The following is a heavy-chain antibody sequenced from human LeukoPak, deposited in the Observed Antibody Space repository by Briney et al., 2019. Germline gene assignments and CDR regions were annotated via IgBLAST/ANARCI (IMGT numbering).Heavy chain of an antibody. D-gene: IGHD6-13*01. J-gene: IGHJ3*02. CDR3: AKDSGIAAADDAFDI. CDR2: ISSSSSTI. V-gene: IGHV3-48*01. Sequence: GGSLRLSCAASGFTFSSYGMTWVRQAPGKGLEWVSYISSSSSTIYYADSVKGRFTISRDNAKNSLYLQMDSLRAEDMALYYCAKDSGIAAADDAFDIWGQGTMVTVSS. CDR1: GFTFSSYG.